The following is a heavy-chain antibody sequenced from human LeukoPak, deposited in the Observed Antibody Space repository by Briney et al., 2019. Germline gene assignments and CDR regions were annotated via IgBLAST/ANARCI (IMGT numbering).Heavy chain of an antibody. CDR2: INPNSGGT. J-gene: IGHJ4*02. V-gene: IGHV1-2*02. Sequence: ASVKVSCKASGYTFTGYYMHWVRQAPGQGPEWMGWINPNSGGTNYAQKFQGRVTMTRDTSISTAYMELSRLRSDDTAVYYCARAKARWYYFDYWGQGTLVTVSS. CDR1: GYTFTGYY. CDR3: ARAKARWYYFDY.